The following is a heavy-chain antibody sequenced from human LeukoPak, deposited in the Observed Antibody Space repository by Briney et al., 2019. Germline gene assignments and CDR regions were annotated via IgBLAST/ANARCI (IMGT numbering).Heavy chain of an antibody. Sequence: TGGSLRLSCAASGLTFSNYAMSWVRQAPGKGLEWVSTITSSGASTDYADSVKGRFTISRDNSKNMLYLQMNSLRVEDTAVYYCAKGGPVVASAFDYWGRGTLVTVSS. J-gene: IGHJ4*02. V-gene: IGHV3-23*01. CDR3: AKGGPVVASAFDY. CDR1: GLTFSNYA. CDR2: ITSSGAST. D-gene: IGHD2-15*01.